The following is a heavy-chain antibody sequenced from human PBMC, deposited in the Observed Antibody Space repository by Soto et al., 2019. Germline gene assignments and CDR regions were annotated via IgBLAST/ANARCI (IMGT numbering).Heavy chain of an antibody. D-gene: IGHD1-26*01. V-gene: IGHV3-30-3*01. J-gene: IGHJ3*02. CDR1: GFTFSRYA. CDR3: ALGIGSDDGAFDI. Sequence: GGSLRLSCAASGFTFSRYAMHWVRQAPGKGLEWVAVISYDGSNKYYADSVKGRFTISRDNSKNTLYLQMNSLRAEDTAVYYCALGIGSDDGAFDIWGQGTMVTVSS. CDR2: ISYDGSNK.